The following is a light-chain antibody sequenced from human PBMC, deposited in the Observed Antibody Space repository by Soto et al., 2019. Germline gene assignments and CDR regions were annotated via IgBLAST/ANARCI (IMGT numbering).Light chain of an antibody. CDR1: SSDVGGYNL. J-gene: IGLJ1*01. V-gene: IGLV2-23*01. CDR3: CSYAGSKTDV. CDR2: EDN. Sequence: QSALTQPASVSGSPGQSITISCTGTSSDVGGYNLVSWYQQHPGKAPKPMIYEDNKRPSGVSNRFSGSKSGNTASLTISGLQAEDEADYHCCSYAGSKTDVFGSGTKLTVL.